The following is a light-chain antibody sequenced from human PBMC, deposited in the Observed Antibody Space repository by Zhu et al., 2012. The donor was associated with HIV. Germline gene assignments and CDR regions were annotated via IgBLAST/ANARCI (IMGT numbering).Light chain of an antibody. CDR3: QQRSNWQGS. CDR2: EAS. Sequence: EIVMTQYPATLSASPGERATLYCRASQSVNTHLAWYRQKPGQAPRLLIYEASIRATGIPARFSGSGSGTEFTLTISSLDPEDFAVYYCQQRSNWQGSFGQGTKVEIK. V-gene: IGKV3D-11*02. CDR1: QSVNTH. J-gene: IGKJ1*01.